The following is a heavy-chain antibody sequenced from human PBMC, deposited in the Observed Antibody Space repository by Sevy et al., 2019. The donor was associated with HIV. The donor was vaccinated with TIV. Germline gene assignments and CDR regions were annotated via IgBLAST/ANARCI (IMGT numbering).Heavy chain of an antibody. CDR1: GYTFTVYY. J-gene: IGHJ6*02. D-gene: IGHD3-3*01. CDR2: INPNSGGT. Sequence: ATVKVSCKASGYTFTVYYIHWVRRAPGQGLEWMGWINPNSGGTNYAQTFQGRVTMTSDASINTAYMELTNLRSDDTAVYYCAKDTSIFGVTYSGVWGQGTTVTVSS. V-gene: IGHV1-2*02. CDR3: AKDTSIFGVTYSGV.